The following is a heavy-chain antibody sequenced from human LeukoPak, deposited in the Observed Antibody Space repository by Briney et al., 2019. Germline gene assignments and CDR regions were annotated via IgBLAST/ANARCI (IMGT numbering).Heavy chain of an antibody. CDR2: ISYEGSNK. J-gene: IGHJ4*02. CDR3: AKWDRPYYYDSSGYYEN. D-gene: IGHD3-22*01. V-gene: IGHV3-30*18. CDR1: GFTFSNYG. Sequence: GGSLRLSCTASGFTFSNYGMHWVRQAPGKGLDWVAVISYEGSNKKYADSVKGRFTISRDNSKNTLYLQMNSLRAEDTAVYYCAKWDRPYYYDSSGYYENWGQGTLVTVSS.